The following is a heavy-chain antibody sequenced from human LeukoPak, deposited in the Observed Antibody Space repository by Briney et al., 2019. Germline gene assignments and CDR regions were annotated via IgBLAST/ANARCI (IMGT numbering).Heavy chain of an antibody. CDR2: ISGSGGST. V-gene: IGHV3-23*01. Sequence: GGSLRLSCAASGFTFSSYAMSWVRQAPGKGLEWVSTISGSGGSTYYADSVKGRLTISRDNYKNTLYLQMNSLRAEDTAVYYCAKIPIYCSGGSCYTPYWGQGTLVTVSS. J-gene: IGHJ4*02. CDR3: AKIPIYCSGGSCYTPY. D-gene: IGHD2-15*01. CDR1: GFTFSSYA.